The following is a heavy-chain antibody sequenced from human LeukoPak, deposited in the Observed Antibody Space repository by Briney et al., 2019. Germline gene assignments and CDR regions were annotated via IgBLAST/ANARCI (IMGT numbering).Heavy chain of an antibody. J-gene: IGHJ6*03. D-gene: IGHD6-13*01. V-gene: IGHV1-69*06. CDR3: ARGGRYMSASWYRSVYYYMDV. CDR2: IIPIFGTA. CDR1: GGTFSNYA. Sequence: ASVKVSCKASGGTFSNYAISWVRQAPGQGLEWMGGIIPIFGTANYAQKFRGRVTITADKSTRTAYMELSSVTAADTAVYFCARGGRYMSASWYRSVYYYMDVWGKGTTVTVSS.